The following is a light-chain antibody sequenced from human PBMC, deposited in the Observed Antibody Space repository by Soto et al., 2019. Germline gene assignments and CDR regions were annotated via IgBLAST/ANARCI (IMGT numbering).Light chain of an antibody. V-gene: IGKV1-5*01. CDR3: QHYSDFLSS. J-gene: IGKJ3*01. Sequence: DIQMTQSPSTLSASVGDRVTITCRASQSISRSLAWYQQKPGKAPNLLIYDASSLEGGVPSRFSGSGFGTEFTLTITNLQPADFATYYCQHYSDFLSSFGPGTTVDFK. CDR2: DAS. CDR1: QSISRS.